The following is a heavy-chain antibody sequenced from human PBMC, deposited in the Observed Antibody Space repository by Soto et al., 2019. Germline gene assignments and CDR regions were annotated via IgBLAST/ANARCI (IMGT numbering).Heavy chain of an antibody. CDR2: ISAYNGNT. Sequence: QVQLVQSGAEVKKPGASVKVSCKASGYTFTSYGISWVRQAPGQGLEWMGWISAYNGNTNYAQKLQGRDTMTPDTSTSTAYMELRSLRSDDAAVYYCARVEVLVPAAIRRGAFDIWGQGTMVTVSS. V-gene: IGHV1-18*01. CDR1: GYTFTSYG. CDR3: ARVEVLVPAAIRRGAFDI. J-gene: IGHJ3*02. D-gene: IGHD2-2*01.